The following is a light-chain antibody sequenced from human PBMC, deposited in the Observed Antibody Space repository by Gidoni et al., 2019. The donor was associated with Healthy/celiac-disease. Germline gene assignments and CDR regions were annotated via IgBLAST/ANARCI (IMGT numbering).Light chain of an antibody. V-gene: IGKV3-11*01. CDR2: DAY. CDR1: QSVSSY. Sequence: EIVLPQSPATLSLSPGERATLSCRASQSVSSYLAWYQQKPGQAPRLLIYDAYNRATGIPARFSGSGSGTDFTLTISSLETEDCAVYYWQQRSNWPPVTFGQXTKLEIK. CDR3: QQRSNWPPVT. J-gene: IGKJ2*01.